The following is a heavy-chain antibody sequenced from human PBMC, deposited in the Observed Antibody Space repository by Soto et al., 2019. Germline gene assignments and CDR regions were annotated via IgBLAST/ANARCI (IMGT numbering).Heavy chain of an antibody. CDR1: GYTFTSYG. Sequence: VASVKVSCKASGYTFTSYGISWVRQAPGQGLEWMGWISAYNGNTNYAQKLQGRVTMTTDTSTSTAYMELRSLRSDDTAVYYCARVVGYCTNGVCYTFDYWCQGTLVSVSS. CDR2: ISAYNGNT. V-gene: IGHV1-18*04. CDR3: ARVVGYCTNGVCYTFDY. D-gene: IGHD2-8*01. J-gene: IGHJ4*02.